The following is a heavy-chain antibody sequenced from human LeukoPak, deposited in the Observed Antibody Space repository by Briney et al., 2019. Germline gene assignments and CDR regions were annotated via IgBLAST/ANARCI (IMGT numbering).Heavy chain of an antibody. CDR3: AKESIGYCSGGSCYDY. CDR1: GFTFSSYA. D-gene: IGHD2-15*01. CDR2: ISGSGGST. Sequence: GGSLRLSCAASGFTFSSYAMSWVRQAPGKGLEWFSAISGSGGSTYYADSVKGRFTISRDNSKNTLYLQMNSLRAEDTAVYYCAKESIGYCSGGSCYDYWGQGTLVTVSS. J-gene: IGHJ4*02. V-gene: IGHV3-23*01.